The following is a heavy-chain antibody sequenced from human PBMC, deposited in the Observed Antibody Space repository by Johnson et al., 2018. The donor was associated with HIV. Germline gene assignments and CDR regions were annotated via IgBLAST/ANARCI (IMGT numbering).Heavy chain of an antibody. CDR3: ARVEWELDAFDI. CDR1: GFTFSDYY. D-gene: IGHD1-26*01. J-gene: IGHJ3*02. Sequence: QVQLVESGGGVVQPGRSLRLSCAASGFTFSDYYMSWIRQAPGKGLEWVSYISSSGSTIYYADSVKGRFTISRDNAKNSLYLQMNSLRAEDTAVYYCARVEWELDAFDIWGQGTMVTVSS. CDR2: ISSSGSTI. V-gene: IGHV3-11*04.